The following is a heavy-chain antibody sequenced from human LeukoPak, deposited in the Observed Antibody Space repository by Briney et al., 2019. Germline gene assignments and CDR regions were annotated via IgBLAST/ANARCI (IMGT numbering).Heavy chain of an antibody. J-gene: IGHJ3*02. D-gene: IGHD2-15*01. CDR3: ARKGYFSDDAFDI. CDR2: ISTSGTNI. CDR1: GFTFSNAW. Sequence: QAGGSLRLSCAASGFTFSNAWMSWVRQAPGKGLEWVSYISTSGTNIYYADSVKGRFTISRDNAKKSLYLQMNSLRAEDTAVYYCARKGYFSDDAFDIWGQGTMVTVSS. V-gene: IGHV3-48*04.